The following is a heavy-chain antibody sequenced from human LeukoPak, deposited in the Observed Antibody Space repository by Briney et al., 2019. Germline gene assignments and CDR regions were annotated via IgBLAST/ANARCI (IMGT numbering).Heavy chain of an antibody. V-gene: IGHV3-30*02. CDR3: AKDYIAYGSGSFCHY. CDR2: LRHDGSNK. CDR1: GFSFSDHG. J-gene: IGHJ4*02. Sequence: PGGSLRLSRAASGFSFSDHGMHWVRQAPGKGLEWVAFLRHDGSNKNYADSVKGRFTVSRDNSKNTVSLQMNSLRIEDTAMYYCAKDYIAYGSGSFCHYWGQGTLVTVSS. D-gene: IGHD3-10*01.